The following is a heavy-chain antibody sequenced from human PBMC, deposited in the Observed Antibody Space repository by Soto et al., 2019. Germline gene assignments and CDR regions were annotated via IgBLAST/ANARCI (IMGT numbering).Heavy chain of an antibody. D-gene: IGHD1-26*01. J-gene: IGHJ6*02. Sequence: QVQLVQSGAEVKKPGASVKVSCKASGYTFTSYGISWVRQAPGQGLEWMGWISAYNGNTNYAQKLQGRVTMTTDTSTSTAYRELRSLRSDDTAVYYCARDSRVGAKYYYYYYGMDVWGQGTTVTVSS. CDR1: GYTFTSYG. CDR2: ISAYNGNT. V-gene: IGHV1-18*01. CDR3: ARDSRVGAKYYYYYYGMDV.